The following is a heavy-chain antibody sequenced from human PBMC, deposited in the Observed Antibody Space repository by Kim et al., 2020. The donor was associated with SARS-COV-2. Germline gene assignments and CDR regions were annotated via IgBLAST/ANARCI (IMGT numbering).Heavy chain of an antibody. V-gene: IGHV5-10-1*01. CDR3: ARIMVRGLGVSWFDP. CDR2: IDPSDSYT. D-gene: IGHD3-10*01. J-gene: IGHJ5*02. CDR1: GYSFTSYW. Sequence: GESLKISCKGSGYSFTSYWISWVRQMPGKGLEWMGRIDPSDSYTNYSPSFQGHVTISADKSISTAYLQWSSLKASDTAMYYCARIMVRGLGVSWFDPWGQGTLVTVSS.